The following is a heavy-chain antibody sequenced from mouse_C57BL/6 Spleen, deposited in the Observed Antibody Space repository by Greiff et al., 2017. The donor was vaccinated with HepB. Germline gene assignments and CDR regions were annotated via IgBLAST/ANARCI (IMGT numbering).Heavy chain of an antibody. J-gene: IGHJ2*01. CDR2: IDPSDSET. Sequence: QVQLQQSGAELVMPGSSVKLSCKASGYTFTSYWMHWVKRRPIQGLEWIGNIDPSDSETHYNQKFKDKATLTVDKSSSTAYMQLSSLTSEDSAVYYCARGHGGDYWAQGTPLTVSS. CDR1: GYTFTSYW. V-gene: IGHV1-52*01. D-gene: IGHD1-1*02. CDR3: ARGHGGDY.